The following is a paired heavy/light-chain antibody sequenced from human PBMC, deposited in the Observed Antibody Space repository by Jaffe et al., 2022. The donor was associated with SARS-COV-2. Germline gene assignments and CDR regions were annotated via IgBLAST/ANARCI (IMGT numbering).Heavy chain of an antibody. D-gene: IGHD6-6*01. J-gene: IGHJ4*02. V-gene: IGHV2-5*02. CDR3: AHTKLASAARAFLH. CDR2: VYWDDDK. Sequence: QITLKESGPTLVKPTQTLTLTCSFSGFSLITTGVGVGWIRQPPGKALEWLTLVYWDDDKRYNPSLKSRLTIIKDTSKNQVVLTMTNVDPMDTATYYCAHTKLASAARAFLHWGQGTLVTVSS. CDR1: GFSLITTGVG.
Light chain of an antibody. V-gene: IGLV2-8*01. CDR1: SSDIGAYDY. CDR2: EVS. J-gene: IGLJ2*01. Sequence: QSALTQPPSASGSPGQSVTISCTGTSSDIGAYDYVSWYQQHPGKAPRLMIYEVSQRPSGVPDRFSGSKSGNTASLTVSGLQAEDEADYYCSSYAGSKLFGGGTKLTVL. CDR3: SSYAGSKL.